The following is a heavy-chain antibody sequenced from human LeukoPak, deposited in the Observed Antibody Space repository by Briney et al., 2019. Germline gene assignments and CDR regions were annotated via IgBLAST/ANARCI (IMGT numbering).Heavy chain of an antibody. Sequence: GRSLRLSCAASGFTFSSYAMHWVRQAPGKGLEWVVVISYDENKKYYADSVKGRFTISRDNSKNTLYLQMNSLRAEDTAVYYCAKASGDYDFWSGYPKLDVWGQGTTVTVSS. CDR1: GFTFSSYA. J-gene: IGHJ6*02. D-gene: IGHD3-3*01. V-gene: IGHV3-30-3*01. CDR2: ISYDENKK. CDR3: AKASGDYDFWSGYPKLDV.